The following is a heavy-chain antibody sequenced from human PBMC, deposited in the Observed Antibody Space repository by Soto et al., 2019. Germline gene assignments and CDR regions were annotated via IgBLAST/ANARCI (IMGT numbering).Heavy chain of an antibody. CDR3: AKGLGYCSGGSCYIRAFDI. D-gene: IGHD2-15*01. J-gene: IGHJ3*02. V-gene: IGHV4-59*01. Sequence: SETLSLTCTVSGGSISRYYWSWMRQPPGEGLEWIGYISYTGSTNYNPSLESRVTISVDTSKNQFSLKLTSVTAADTAVYYCAKGLGYCSGGSCYIRAFDIWGQGTMVTVSS. CDR2: ISYTGST. CDR1: GGSISRYY.